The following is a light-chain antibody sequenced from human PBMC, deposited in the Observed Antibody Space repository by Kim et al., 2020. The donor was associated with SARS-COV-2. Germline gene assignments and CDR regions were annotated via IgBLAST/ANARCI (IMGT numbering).Light chain of an antibody. CDR1: QSVSSSY. V-gene: IGKV3-20*01. CDR3: QQYGDSPRT. J-gene: IGKJ1*01. Sequence: EIVLTQSPGTLSLSPGERATLSCRASQSVSSSYLAWYQQKPGQPPRLLIYGASSRATGIPDRFSGSGSGTDFTLTITRLEPEDFAVYYCQQYGDSPRTFGQGTKLEI. CDR2: GAS.